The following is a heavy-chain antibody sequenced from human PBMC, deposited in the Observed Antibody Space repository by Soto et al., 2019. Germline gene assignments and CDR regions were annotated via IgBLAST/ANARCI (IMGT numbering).Heavy chain of an antibody. J-gene: IGHJ4*02. CDR3: AKVDYSSGWYGYFDS. Sequence: QVQLVESGGGVVQSGRSLRLSCAASGFIFHNYGMHWVRQAPGKGLGWVAVITYDGSNKYYADSVKGRFTISRDNSQDTGTLYLQMNSVRAEDTAVYYCAKVDYSSGWYGYFDSWGQGTLVTVSS. D-gene: IGHD6-19*01. CDR2: ITYDGSNK. V-gene: IGHV3-30*18. CDR1: GFIFHNYG.